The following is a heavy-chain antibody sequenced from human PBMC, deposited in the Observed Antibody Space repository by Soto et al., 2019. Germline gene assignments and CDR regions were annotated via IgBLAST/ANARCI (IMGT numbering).Heavy chain of an antibody. D-gene: IGHD3-10*01. J-gene: IGHJ6*02. CDR1: GGSISSYH. Sequence: QVQLQESGPGLVKPSETLSLSCTVSGGSISSYHWSWIRQTPGKGLEWIGYVHYSWGSNYNPSLKSRVAIPLDTSKSQFSLRLTSVTATDTAVYYCARQGFGALHGLVDGWGQGTTVTVSS. CDR2: VHYSWGS. CDR3: ARQGFGALHGLVDG. V-gene: IGHV4-59*08.